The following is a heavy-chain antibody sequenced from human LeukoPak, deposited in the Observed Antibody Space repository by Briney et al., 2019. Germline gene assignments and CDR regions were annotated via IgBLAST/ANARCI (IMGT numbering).Heavy chain of an antibody. J-gene: IGHJ4*02. V-gene: IGHV3-72*01. CDR2: MRNKANSYST. CDR1: GFSFSDHY. D-gene: IGHD4-11*01. Sequence: GGSLRLSCVASGFSFSDHYMYWVRRAPGKGLEWVARMRNKANSYSTDYASFVKGRFTIARDDFANSLYLQMDSLRPEDTAVYYCCRAQSNGDYFAHWGQGTLVTVSS. CDR3: CRAQSNGDYFAH.